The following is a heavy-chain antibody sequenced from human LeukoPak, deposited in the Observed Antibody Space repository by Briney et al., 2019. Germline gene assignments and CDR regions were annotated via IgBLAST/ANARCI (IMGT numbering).Heavy chain of an antibody. CDR2: IRSKAYGGTT. Sequence: GESLKISCQGSGFTFGDYAMSWFRQAPGKGLEWVGFIRSKAYGGTTEYAASVKGRFTISRDDSKSIAYLQMNSLKTEDTAVYYCTRAQTYYYDSSGYYYFDYWGQGTLVTVSS. CDR3: TRAQTYYYDSSGYYYFDY. J-gene: IGHJ4*02. CDR1: GFTFGDYA. V-gene: IGHV3-49*03. D-gene: IGHD3-22*01.